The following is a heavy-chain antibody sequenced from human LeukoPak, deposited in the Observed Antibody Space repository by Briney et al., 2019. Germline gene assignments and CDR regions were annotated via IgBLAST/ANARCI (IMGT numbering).Heavy chain of an antibody. CDR2: IIPILGIA. D-gene: IGHD6-19*01. Sequence: GSSVTVSCQASGGTFSSYAISWVQQAPGQGLEWMGRIIPILGIANYAQKFQGRVTITADKSTSTAYVELSSLRSEDTAVYYCAAHRVAATGYFDFWGQGTLVTVSS. CDR1: GGTFSSYA. J-gene: IGHJ4*02. V-gene: IGHV1-69*04. CDR3: AAHRVAATGYFDF.